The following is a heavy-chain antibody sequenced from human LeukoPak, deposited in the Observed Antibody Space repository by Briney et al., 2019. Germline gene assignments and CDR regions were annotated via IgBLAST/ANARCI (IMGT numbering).Heavy chain of an antibody. CDR1: GGSIRSYY. Sequence: SETLSLTCTVSGGSIRSYYWSWIRQPPGKGLEWIGYIYYSGSTNYNPSLKSRVTISVDTSKNQFSLKVSSVTAADTAVYYCARGIAAAGIFDYWGQGTLVTVSS. CDR2: IYYSGST. D-gene: IGHD6-25*01. J-gene: IGHJ4*02. CDR3: ARGIAAAGIFDY. V-gene: IGHV4-59*01.